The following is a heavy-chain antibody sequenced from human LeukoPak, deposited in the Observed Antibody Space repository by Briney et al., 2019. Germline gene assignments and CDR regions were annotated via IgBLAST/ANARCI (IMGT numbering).Heavy chain of an antibody. V-gene: IGHV4-34*01. CDR2: INHSGST. CDR3: ARRPRMKAFDI. J-gene: IGHJ3*02. CDR1: GGSIRSFY. D-gene: IGHD2-8*01. Sequence: SETLSLTCTVSGGSIRSFYWSWIRQPPGKGLEWIGEINHSGSTNYNPSLKSRVTISVDTSKNQFSLKLSSVTAADTAVYYCARRPRMKAFDIWGQGTMVTVSS.